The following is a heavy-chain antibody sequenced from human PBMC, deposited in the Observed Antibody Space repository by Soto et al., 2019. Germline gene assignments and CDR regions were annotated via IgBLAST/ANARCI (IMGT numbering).Heavy chain of an antibody. CDR3: ARELGNIVVVVAADDAFDI. Sequence: SETLSLTCTVSGGSISSGGYYWSWIRQHPGKGLEWIGYIYYSGSTYYNPSLKSRVTISVDTSKNQFSLKLSSVTAADTAVYYCARELGNIVVVVAADDAFDIWGQGTMVTVSS. CDR1: GGSISSGGYY. V-gene: IGHV4-31*03. D-gene: IGHD2-15*01. J-gene: IGHJ3*02. CDR2: IYYSGST.